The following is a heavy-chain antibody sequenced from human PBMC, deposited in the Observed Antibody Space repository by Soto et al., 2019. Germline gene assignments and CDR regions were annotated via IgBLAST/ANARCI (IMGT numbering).Heavy chain of an antibody. V-gene: IGHV5-51*01. CDR1: GYSFTSYW. Sequence: PGESLKISCKGSGYSFTSYWIGWVRQMPGKGLEWMGIIYPGDSDTRYSPSFQGQVTISADKSISTAYLQWSSLKASDTAMYYCASPTHNMVGATRGAFDIWGQGTMVTVSS. J-gene: IGHJ3*02. CDR3: ASPTHNMVGATRGAFDI. CDR2: IYPGDSDT. D-gene: IGHD1-26*01.